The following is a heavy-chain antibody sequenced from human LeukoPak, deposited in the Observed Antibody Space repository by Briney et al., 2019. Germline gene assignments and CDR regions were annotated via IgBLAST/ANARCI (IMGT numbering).Heavy chain of an antibody. CDR2: ISYDGSNK. CDR1: GFTFSSYG. J-gene: IGHJ6*03. V-gene: IGHV3-30*03. CDR3: ARDSDRQFLEWSNYYYYMDV. Sequence: GGSLRLSCAASGFTFSSYGMHWVRQAPGKGLEWVAVISYDGSNKYYADSVKGRFTISRDNSKNTLYLQMNSLRAEDTAVYYCARDSDRQFLEWSNYYYYMDVWGKGTTVTVSS. D-gene: IGHD3-3*01.